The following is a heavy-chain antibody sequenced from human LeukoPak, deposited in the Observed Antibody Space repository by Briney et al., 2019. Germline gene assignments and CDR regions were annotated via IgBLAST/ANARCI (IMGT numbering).Heavy chain of an antibody. CDR1: GYTFTSYA. D-gene: IGHD3-10*01. V-gene: IGHV7-4-1*02. CDR3: ASNLRSLLWFGELDAFDI. J-gene: IGHJ3*02. CDR2: INTNTGNP. Sequence: ASVKVSCKASGYTFTSYAMNWVRQAPGQGLEWVGWINTNTGNPTYAQGFTGRFVFSLDTSVSTAYLQISSLKAEDTAVYYCASNLRSLLWFGELDAFDIWGQGTMVTVSS.